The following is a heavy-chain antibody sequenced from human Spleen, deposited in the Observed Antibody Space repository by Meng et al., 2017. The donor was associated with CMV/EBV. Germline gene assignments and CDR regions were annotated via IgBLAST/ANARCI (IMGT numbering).Heavy chain of an antibody. Sequence: ASVKVSCKASGDTFIGYYIHWVRQAPGQGLEWMGWINPNPNSGDTKYAQKFQGRVTMSRDTSFSTAYMHLSGLRSDDTAVYYCARERVRRWTGSYSGGDPLDHWGQGTLVTVSS. J-gene: IGHJ4*02. CDR1: GDTFIGYY. CDR3: ARERVRRWTGSYSGGDPLDH. CDR2: INPNPNSGDT. V-gene: IGHV1-2*02. D-gene: IGHD1-26*01.